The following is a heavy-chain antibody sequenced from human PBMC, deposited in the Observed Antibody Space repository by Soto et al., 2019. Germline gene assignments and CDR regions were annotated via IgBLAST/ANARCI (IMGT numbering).Heavy chain of an antibody. CDR3: ARGDDSSGYYYGNYYYYGMDV. CDR2: IIPIFGTA. D-gene: IGHD3-22*01. Sequence: QVQLVQSGAEVKKPGSSVKVSCKASGSTFSSYAISWVRQAPGQGLEWMGGIIPIFGTANYAQKFQGRVTITADESTSTAYMELSSLRSEDTAVYYCARGDDSSGYYYGNYYYYGMDVWGQGTTVTVSS. CDR1: GSTFSSYA. J-gene: IGHJ6*02. V-gene: IGHV1-69*01.